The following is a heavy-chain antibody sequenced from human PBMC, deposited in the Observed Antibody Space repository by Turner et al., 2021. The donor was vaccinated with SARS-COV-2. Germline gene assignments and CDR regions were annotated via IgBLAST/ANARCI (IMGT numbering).Heavy chain of an antibody. Sequence: QVQLRQSGAEVKKPGASVRVSCQVSGSTLSDLSLHWVRQAPGEGLEWMGISDPEDGDTIYPQSFQGRVTMTGDTSTNTAYMELSRLTSEDTAVYYCAIGLSGLLPRSFDIWGQGTMLIVSS. CDR2: SDPEDGDT. J-gene: IGHJ3*02. CDR1: GSTLSDLS. V-gene: IGHV1-24*01. CDR3: AIGLSGLLPRSFDI.